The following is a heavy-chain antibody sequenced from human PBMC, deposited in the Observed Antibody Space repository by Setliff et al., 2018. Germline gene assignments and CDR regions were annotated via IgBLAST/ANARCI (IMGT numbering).Heavy chain of an antibody. CDR2: IKTRGEGGTT. CDR1: GFSFRDAW. J-gene: IGHJ4*02. V-gene: IGHV3-15*01. D-gene: IGHD3-10*01. CDR3: TTVGLRGPFG. Sequence: GGSLRLSCEASGFSFRDAWMIWVRQPPGKGLEWVGRIKTRGEGGTTDYAASVQGRFTISREDSKDTVYLQMDNMKTEDTTVYYCTTVGLRGPFGWGQGTLVTVSS.